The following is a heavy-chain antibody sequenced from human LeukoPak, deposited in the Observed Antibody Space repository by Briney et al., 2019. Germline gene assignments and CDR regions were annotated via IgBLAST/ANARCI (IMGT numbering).Heavy chain of an antibody. Sequence: SDTLSLTCTVSGGTISSYYWTWIRQPAGKGLEWMGYIYYTGSTSYNPSLKSRVTISMDTSKNQFSLKLSSVTAADTAVYYCAREAVAAAEVDYWGQGTLVTVSS. CDR1: GGTISSYY. CDR2: IYYTGST. CDR3: AREAVAAAEVDY. D-gene: IGHD6-13*01. J-gene: IGHJ4*02. V-gene: IGHV4-59*12.